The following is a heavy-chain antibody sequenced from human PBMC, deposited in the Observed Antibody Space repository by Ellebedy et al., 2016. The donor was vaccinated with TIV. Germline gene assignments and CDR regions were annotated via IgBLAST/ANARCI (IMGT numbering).Heavy chain of an antibody. CDR1: GFSFRSYW. Sequence: PGGSLRLSCAASGFSFRSYWMSWVRQAPGKGLEWVANIYQDGSDQYYVDSVKGRFTISRDNANKSLFLQMNSLRVEDTALYYCARRGSYGDYAVQVNNWFDSWGQGTLVTV. D-gene: IGHD4-17*01. J-gene: IGHJ5*01. CDR2: IYQDGSDQ. CDR3: ARRGSYGDYAVQVNNWFDS. V-gene: IGHV3-7*01.